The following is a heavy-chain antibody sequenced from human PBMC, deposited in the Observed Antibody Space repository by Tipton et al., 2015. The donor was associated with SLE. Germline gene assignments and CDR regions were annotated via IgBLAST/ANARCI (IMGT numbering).Heavy chain of an antibody. V-gene: IGHV3-48*03. CDR2: ISSSGSTI. CDR3: AREGYSSGCFDY. Sequence: VQLVQSGGGLVQPGGSLRLPCAASGFTFSSYEMNWVRQAPGKGLEWVSYISSSGSTIYYADSVKGRFTISRDNAKNSLYLQMNSLRAEDTAVYYCAREGYSSGCFDYWGQGTLVTVSS. J-gene: IGHJ4*02. D-gene: IGHD6-19*01. CDR1: GFTFSSYE.